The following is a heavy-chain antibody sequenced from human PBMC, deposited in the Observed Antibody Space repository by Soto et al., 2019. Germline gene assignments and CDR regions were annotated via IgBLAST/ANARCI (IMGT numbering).Heavy chain of an antibody. CDR3: ARRVIGSSRAFDI. D-gene: IGHD3-10*01. V-gene: IGHV3-23*01. J-gene: IGHJ3*02. Sequence: GGSLRLSCAASGFAFSSHPMSWVRQAPEKGLEWVAGISDGGDLTYNADSVRGRFTISRDNSRNTLYLQMNSLRAEDTAVYYCARRVIGSSRAFDIWGQGAMVTVSS. CDR1: GFAFSSHP. CDR2: ISDGGDLT.